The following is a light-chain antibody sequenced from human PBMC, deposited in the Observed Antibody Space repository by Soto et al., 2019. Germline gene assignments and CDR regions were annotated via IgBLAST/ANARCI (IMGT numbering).Light chain of an antibody. CDR1: QSVSSNY. Sequence: IVLTQFPGTLSLSPGDRATLSCRASQSVSSNYLGWYQQKPGQAPRLLLYGASSRAIGIPDRFSGSGSGTDFTLTISRLEPEDFAVYYCQQYDTSPPLTFGGGTKVDIK. CDR3: QQYDTSPPLT. V-gene: IGKV3-20*01. J-gene: IGKJ4*01. CDR2: GAS.